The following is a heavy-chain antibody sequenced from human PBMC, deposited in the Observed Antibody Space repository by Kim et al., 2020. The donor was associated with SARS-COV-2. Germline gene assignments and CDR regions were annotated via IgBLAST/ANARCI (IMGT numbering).Heavy chain of an antibody. D-gene: IGHD3-10*01. CDR1: GGSISSGGYY. CDR3: ASSRLMVRGVNGRGALEFDY. CDR2: IYYSGST. J-gene: IGHJ4*02. Sequence: SETLSLTCTVSGGSISSGGYYWSWIRQHPGKGLEWIGYIYYSGSTYYNPSLKSRVTISVDTSKNQFSLKLSSVTAADTAVYYCASSRLMVRGVNGRGALEFDYWGQGTLVTVSS. V-gene: IGHV4-31*03.